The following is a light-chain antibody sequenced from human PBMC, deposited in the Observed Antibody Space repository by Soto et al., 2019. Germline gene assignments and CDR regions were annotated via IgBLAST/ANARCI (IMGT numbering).Light chain of an antibody. CDR3: QQRSDWPLT. V-gene: IGKV3-11*01. Sequence: EIVLTQSPATLSLSPGERATLSCRTSQSVSIYLAWFQQKPGQAPRLLISDASKRATGIPARFSGSGSGTDFTLTISSLEAEDFAVYFCQQRSDWPLTFGQWTKVEI. CDR1: QSVSIY. J-gene: IGKJ1*01. CDR2: DAS.